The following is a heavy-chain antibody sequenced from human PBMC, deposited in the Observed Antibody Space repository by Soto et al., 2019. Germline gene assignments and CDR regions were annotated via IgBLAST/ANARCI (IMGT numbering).Heavy chain of an antibody. V-gene: IGHV5-51*01. CDR1: GYTFTDYW. J-gene: IGHJ6*02. Sequence: EVQLVQSGAEVKKPGESLKISCKGSGYTFTDYWIGWVRQLPGKGLEWMGIIYPGDSDTRYSPSFQGHVTITVDKSTNTAYLQWNTLRASDTAMYYCARQISNFRYYSYAMDVWGQGTTVTVSS. D-gene: IGHD4-4*01. CDR2: IYPGDSDT. CDR3: ARQISNFRYYSYAMDV.